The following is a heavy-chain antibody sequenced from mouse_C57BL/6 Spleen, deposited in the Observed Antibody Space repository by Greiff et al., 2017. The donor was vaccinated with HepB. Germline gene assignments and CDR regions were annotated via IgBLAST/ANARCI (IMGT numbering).Heavy chain of an antibody. D-gene: IGHD1-1*01. V-gene: IGHV14-2*01. CDR2: IDPEDGET. Sequence: EVQLQESGAELVKPGASVKLSCTASGFNIKDYYMHWVKQRTEQGLEWIGRIDPEDGETKYAPNFQGKATITADTSSNTAYLQLSSLTSEDTAVYYCAIGYGSSYGAMDYWGQGTSVTVSS. J-gene: IGHJ4*01. CDR1: GFNIKDYY. CDR3: AIGYGSSYGAMDY.